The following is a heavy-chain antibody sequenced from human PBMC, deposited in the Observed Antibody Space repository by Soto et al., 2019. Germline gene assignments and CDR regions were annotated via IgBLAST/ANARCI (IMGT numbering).Heavy chain of an antibody. CDR2: ISYDGSNK. V-gene: IGHV3-30-3*01. CDR3: ARVRADGYSSGWYWFDP. D-gene: IGHD6-19*01. CDR1: GFTFSSYA. J-gene: IGHJ5*02. Sequence: QVQLVESGGGVVQPGRSLRLSCAASGFTFSSYAMHWVRQAPGKGLEWVAVISYDGSNKYYADSVKGRFTISRDNSKNXXYRQMNRLRVEDTAVYYRARVRADGYSSGWYWFDPWGQGTLVTVSS.